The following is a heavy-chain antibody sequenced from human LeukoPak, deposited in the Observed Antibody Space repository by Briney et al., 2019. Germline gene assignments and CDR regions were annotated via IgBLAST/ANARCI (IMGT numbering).Heavy chain of an antibody. CDR1: GGSFSGYY. Sequence: NPSETLSLTCAVYGGSFSGYYWSWIRQPPGKGLEWIGEINHSGSTNYNPSLKSRVTISVDTSKNQFSLQLNSVTPGDTAVYYCARWESSTFDYWGQGTLVTVSS. CDR2: INHSGST. D-gene: IGHD1-26*01. CDR3: ARWESSTFDY. V-gene: IGHV4-34*01. J-gene: IGHJ4*02.